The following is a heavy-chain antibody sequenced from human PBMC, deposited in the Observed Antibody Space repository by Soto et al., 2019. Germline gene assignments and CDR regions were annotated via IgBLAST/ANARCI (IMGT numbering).Heavy chain of an antibody. D-gene: IGHD3-16*01. CDR1: GFAFSSYT. Sequence: EVQLVESGGGLVKPGGSLRLSCAASGFAFSSYTMNWVRQAPGKGLEWVSSISSSSTYIYYVDSVKGRFTISRDNAKNSLFLQMNNLRAEDTAVYYCARDLRCDYLGSPSHYFDCWGQGTLVTVSS. J-gene: IGHJ4*02. CDR3: ARDLRCDYLGSPSHYFDC. CDR2: ISSSSTYI. V-gene: IGHV3-21*01.